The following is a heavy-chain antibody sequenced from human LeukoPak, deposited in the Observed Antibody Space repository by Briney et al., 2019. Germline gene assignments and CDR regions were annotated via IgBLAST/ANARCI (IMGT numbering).Heavy chain of an antibody. D-gene: IGHD2-21*02. CDR3: ARDANLYLYCGGDCYSLPDAFDI. CDR2: IYTSGST. CDR1: GGSISSGSYY. Sequence: SQTLSLTCTVSGGSISSGSYYWSWIRQPAGKGLEWIGRIYTSGSTNYNPSLKSRVTISVDTSKNQFSLKLSSVTAADTAVYYCARDANLYLYCGGDCYSLPDAFDIWGRGTMVTVSS. J-gene: IGHJ3*02. V-gene: IGHV4-61*02.